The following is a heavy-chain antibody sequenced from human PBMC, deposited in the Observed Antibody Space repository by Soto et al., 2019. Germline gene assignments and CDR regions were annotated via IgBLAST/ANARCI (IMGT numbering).Heavy chain of an antibody. V-gene: IGHV1-69*06. CDR3: AGRCDGTNCLAHFDY. CDR1: GGTFNNYV. CDR2: IIPIFGTT. Sequence: QVQLVQSGAEVKKPGSSVKVSCRASGGTFNNYVINWVRQAPGQGLEWMAGIIPIFGTTNYAQKFRGRVTITADKSTSTAYMELNSLRSEDTAVYYCAGRCDGTNCLAHFDYWGQGTLVTVSS. D-gene: IGHD2-2*01. J-gene: IGHJ4*02.